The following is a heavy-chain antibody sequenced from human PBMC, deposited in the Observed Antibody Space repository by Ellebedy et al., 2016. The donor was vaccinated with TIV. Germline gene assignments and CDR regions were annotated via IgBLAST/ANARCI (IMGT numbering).Heavy chain of an antibody. CDR3: ARRASYGDYAVQVNPWFDP. CDR2: IRQEGDEI. CDR1: GFNFRSYW. D-gene: IGHD4-17*01. Sequence: PGGSLRLFCAASGFNFRSYWMTWVRQAPGKGLEWVAKIRQEGDEIYYVESVKGRFTISRDNAKNSLFLQMNSLRVDDTAVYYCARRASYGDYAVQVNPWFDPWGQGTLVTVSS. V-gene: IGHV3-7*01. J-gene: IGHJ5*02.